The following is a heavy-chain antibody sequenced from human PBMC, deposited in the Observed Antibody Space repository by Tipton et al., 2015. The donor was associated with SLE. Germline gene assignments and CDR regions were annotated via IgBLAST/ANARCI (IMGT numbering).Heavy chain of an antibody. CDR1: GGSISGDH. J-gene: IGHJ4*02. Sequence: LSLTCTVSGGSISGDHWTWIRQPPGKGLEWMANIKQDGSEKYYVDSVKGRFTISRDNAKNSLYLQMNSLRAEDTAVYYCASAYDSSGYYYHFDYWGQGTLVTVS. V-gene: IGHV3-7*01. CDR3: ASAYDSSGYYYHFDY. CDR2: IKQDGSEK. D-gene: IGHD3-22*01.